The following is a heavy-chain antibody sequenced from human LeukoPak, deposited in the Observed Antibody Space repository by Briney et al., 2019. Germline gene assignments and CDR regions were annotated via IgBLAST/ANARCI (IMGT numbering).Heavy chain of an antibody. J-gene: IGHJ6*02. CDR2: INHSGST. CDR1: GGSFSGYY. V-gene: IGHV4-34*01. Sequence: SETLSLTCTVYGGSFSGYYWSWIRQPPGKGLEWIGEINHSGSTNYNPSLKSRVTISVDTSKNQFSLKLSSVTAADTAVYYCARGTVTSPYYYYYGMDVWGQGTTVTVSS. D-gene: IGHD4-11*01. CDR3: ARGTVTSPYYYYYGMDV.